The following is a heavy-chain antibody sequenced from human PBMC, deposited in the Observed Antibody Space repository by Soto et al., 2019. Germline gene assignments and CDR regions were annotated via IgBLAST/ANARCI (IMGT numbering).Heavy chain of an antibody. D-gene: IGHD2-21*02. Sequence: QVQLVQSGAEVRKPGSSLRVSCKSSGATFSTTGISWVRQAPGQGLEWMGGIIPLFGTPKYARKFQGRVSITADELTNTVYMELNSLRPDDAAVYYCARASPVICGGDPCYRLDSSFDSWGQGSLVIVSS. V-gene: IGHV1-69*01. J-gene: IGHJ5*01. CDR3: ARASPVICGGDPCYRLDSSFDS. CDR1: GATFSTTG. CDR2: IIPLFGTP.